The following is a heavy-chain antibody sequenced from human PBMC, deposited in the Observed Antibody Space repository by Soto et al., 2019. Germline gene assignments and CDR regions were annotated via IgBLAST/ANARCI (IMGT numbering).Heavy chain of an antibody. CDR3: ARGGEPIDY. CDR2: TNAGNGNT. CDR1: GYIFTSYA. Sequence: QVQLVQSGAEEKKPGASVKVSCKASGYIFTSYAMHWVRQAPGQRLEWMGWTNAGNGNTKYSQKLQGRATITRDTSASTAYMELSSLRSEDTAVYYCARGGEPIDYWGQGTRVTVSS. D-gene: IGHD2-21*01. J-gene: IGHJ4*02. V-gene: IGHV1-3*05.